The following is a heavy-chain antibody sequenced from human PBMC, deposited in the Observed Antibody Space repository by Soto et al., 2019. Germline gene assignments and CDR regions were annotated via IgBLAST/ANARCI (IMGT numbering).Heavy chain of an antibody. CDR3: AREIVTSGEYYFDS. J-gene: IGHJ4*02. CDR1: GFTFNIYW. Sequence: VGSLRLSCAASGFTFNIYWMHWVRQAPGKGLVWVSRINADGSSTSYADSVKGRVTISRDTAKNMLYLQINSLRAEDTAVYYCAREIVTSGEYYFDSWGQGT. CDR2: INADGSST. D-gene: IGHD3-22*01. V-gene: IGHV3-74*01.